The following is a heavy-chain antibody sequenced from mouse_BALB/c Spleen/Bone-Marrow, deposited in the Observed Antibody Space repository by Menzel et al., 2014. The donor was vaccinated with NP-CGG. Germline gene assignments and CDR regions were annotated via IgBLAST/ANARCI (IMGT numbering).Heavy chain of an antibody. Sequence: VKLVESRAELMKPGASVKISCKATGYTFSSYWIEWVKQRPGHGLEWIGEILPGSGSTNYNEKFKGKATFTADTSSNTAYMQLSSLTSGDSAVYYCARGGYYGSSYEDYAMDYWGQGTSVTVSS. CDR1: GYTFSSYW. CDR3: ARGGYYGSSYEDYAMDY. J-gene: IGHJ4*01. D-gene: IGHD1-1*01. CDR2: ILPGSGST. V-gene: IGHV1-9*01.